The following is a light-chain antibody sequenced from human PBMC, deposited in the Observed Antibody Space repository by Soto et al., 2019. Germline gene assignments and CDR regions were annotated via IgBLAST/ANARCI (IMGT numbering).Light chain of an antibody. CDR1: QSLLHSDGYNY. CDR2: LGS. Sequence: DIVMTQSPLSLPVTPGEPASISCRSSQSLLHSDGYNYLDWYLQKPGQSPQLLIYLGSNRASGVPDRLSGSGSGTDFTLKIRRVEAEDVEVYYCMQALQTQYTFGQGTKLEIK. CDR3: MQALQTQYT. J-gene: IGKJ2*01. V-gene: IGKV2-28*01.